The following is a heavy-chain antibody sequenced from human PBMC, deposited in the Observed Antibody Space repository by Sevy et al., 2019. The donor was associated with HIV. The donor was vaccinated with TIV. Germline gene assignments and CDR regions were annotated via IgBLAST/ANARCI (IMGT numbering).Heavy chain of an antibody. CDR1: GFTFSTYA. CDR3: AKDQPTYYDILTGYYAD. Sequence: GESLKISCAASGFTFSTYAMSWVRQAPGKGLEWVSAIRGSGGSTYYADSVKGRFTISRDYSKNTLYLQMNSLRAEDTAIYYCAKDQPTYYDILTGYYADWGQGTLVTVSS. J-gene: IGHJ4*02. D-gene: IGHD3-9*01. CDR2: IRGSGGST. V-gene: IGHV3-23*01.